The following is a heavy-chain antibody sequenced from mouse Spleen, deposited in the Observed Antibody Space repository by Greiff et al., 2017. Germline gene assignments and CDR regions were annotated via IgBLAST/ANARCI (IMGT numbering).Heavy chain of an antibody. D-gene: IGHD1-2*01. V-gene: IGHV5-9-3*01. CDR1: GFTFSSYA. J-gene: IGHJ2*01. CDR2: ISSGGSYT. Sequence: EVHLVESGGGLVKPGGSLKLSCAASGFTFSSYAMSWVRQTPEKRLEWVATISSGGSYTYYPDSVKGRFTISRDNAKNTLYLQMSSLRSEDTAMYYCARFTTALFDYWGQGTTLTVSS. CDR3: ARFTTALFDY.